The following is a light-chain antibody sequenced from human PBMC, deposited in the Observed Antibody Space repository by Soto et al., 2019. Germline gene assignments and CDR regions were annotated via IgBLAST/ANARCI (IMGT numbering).Light chain of an antibody. J-gene: IGKJ2*01. Sequence: EIVMTQSPVTLSVSPGERATLSCRASQSVGGDLVWYQQIPGQAPRLLIYGAVTRATGVAARFSGGGSGTEFTLTVDSLQSEDLAIYYCQQYYAWPRTFGQGTKLEI. CDR2: GAV. CDR3: QQYYAWPRT. V-gene: IGKV3-15*01. CDR1: QSVGGD.